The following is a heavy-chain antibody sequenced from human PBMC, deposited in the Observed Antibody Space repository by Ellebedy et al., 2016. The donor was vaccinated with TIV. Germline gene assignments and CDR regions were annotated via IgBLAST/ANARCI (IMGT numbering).Heavy chain of an antibody. D-gene: IGHD6-13*01. CDR1: GYTFTSYG. CDR3: ARDAYSSSWYGDYYYYMDV. J-gene: IGHJ6*03. Sequence: ASVKVSXXASGYTFTSYGISWVRQAPGQGLEWMGWISAYNGNTNYAQKLQGRVTMTTDTSTSTAYMELRSLRSDDTAVYYCARDAYSSSWYGDYYYYMDVWGKGTTVTVSS. CDR2: ISAYNGNT. V-gene: IGHV1-18*01.